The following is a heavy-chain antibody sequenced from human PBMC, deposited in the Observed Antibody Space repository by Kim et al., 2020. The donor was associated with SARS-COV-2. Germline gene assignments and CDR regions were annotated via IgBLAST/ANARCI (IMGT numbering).Heavy chain of an antibody. V-gene: IGHV2-70*11. CDR2: IDWDDDK. D-gene: IGHD4-17*01. CDR1: GFSLSTSGMC. CDR3: ARTINFGDYGGKPLLEYYYYGMDV. Sequence: SGPTLVNPTQTLTLTCTFSGFSLSTSGMCVSWIRQPPGKALEWLARIDWDDDKYYSTSLKTRLTISKDTSKNQVVLTMTNMDPVDTATYYCARTINFGDYGGKPLLEYYYYGMDVWGQGTTVTVSS. J-gene: IGHJ6*02.